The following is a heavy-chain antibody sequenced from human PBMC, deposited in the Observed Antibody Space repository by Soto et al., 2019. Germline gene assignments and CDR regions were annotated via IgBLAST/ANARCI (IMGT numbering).Heavy chain of an antibody. D-gene: IGHD2-15*01. J-gene: IGHJ6*03. V-gene: IGHV3-21*01. Sequence: EVQLVESGGGLVKPGGSLRLSCAASGFTFSSYSMNWVRQAPGKGLEWVSSISSSSSYIYYADSVKGRFTISRDNAKNSLYLQTNSLGAEDTAVYYCARVGGYYYYYMDVWGKGTTVTVSS. CDR2: ISSSSSYI. CDR3: ARVGGYYYYYMDV. CDR1: GFTFSSYS.